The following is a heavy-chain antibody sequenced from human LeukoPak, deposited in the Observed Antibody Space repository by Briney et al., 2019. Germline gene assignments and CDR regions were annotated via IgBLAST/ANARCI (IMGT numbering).Heavy chain of an antibody. CDR3: ARSNREFASGSGDY. CDR2: INQGGSEQ. J-gene: IGHJ4*02. V-gene: IGHV3-7*05. Sequence: GGSGRLSCAASGFPFSSHWMSWVRQAPGKGLEWVANINQGGSEQYYVDSVKGRFSISRDNAKNSLYLQMNSLRAEDTAVYYCARSNREFASGSGDYWGQGTLVTVSS. CDR1: GFPFSSHW. D-gene: IGHD3-10*01.